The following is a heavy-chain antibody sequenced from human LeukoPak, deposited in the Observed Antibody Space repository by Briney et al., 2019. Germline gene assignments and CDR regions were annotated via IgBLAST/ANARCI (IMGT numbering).Heavy chain of an antibody. J-gene: IGHJ5*02. CDR3: ARVTITMVRGVRAPRHNWFDP. Sequence: SETLSLTCAVYGGSFSGYYWSWIRQPPGKGLEWIGEINHSGSTNYNPSLKSRVTISVDTPKNQFSLKLSSVTAADTAVYYCARVTITMVRGVRAPRHNWFDPWGRGTLVTVSS. CDR1: GGSFSGYY. V-gene: IGHV4-34*01. CDR2: INHSGST. D-gene: IGHD3-10*01.